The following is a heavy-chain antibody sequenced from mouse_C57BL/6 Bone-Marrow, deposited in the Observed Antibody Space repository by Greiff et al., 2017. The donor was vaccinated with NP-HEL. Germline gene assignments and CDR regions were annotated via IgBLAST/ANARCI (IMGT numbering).Heavy chain of an antibody. Sequence: VQLQQSGAELVRPGTSVKVSCKASGYAFTNYLIEWVKQRPGQGLEWIGVINPGSGGTKYNEKFKGKATMTADKSSSTAYMQLSILTSEDSAFYFCARGRGLRDYWGQGTTLTVSS. V-gene: IGHV1-54*01. D-gene: IGHD2-4*01. CDR2: INPGSGGT. CDR3: ARGRGLRDY. J-gene: IGHJ2*01. CDR1: GYAFTNYL.